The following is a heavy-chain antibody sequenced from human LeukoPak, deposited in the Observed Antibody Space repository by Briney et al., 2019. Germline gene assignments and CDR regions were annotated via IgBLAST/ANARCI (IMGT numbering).Heavy chain of an antibody. Sequence: GGSLRLSCAASGFTFSSYAMSWVRQSPGKGLEWVSTIINSGTSTYDADSVKGRFTISRDNSKNTLYLQMNSLRAEDTAVYYCATLYGDREVWGQGTLVTVSS. J-gene: IGHJ4*02. V-gene: IGHV3-23*01. CDR2: IINSGTST. D-gene: IGHD4-17*01. CDR1: GFTFSSYA. CDR3: ATLYGDREV.